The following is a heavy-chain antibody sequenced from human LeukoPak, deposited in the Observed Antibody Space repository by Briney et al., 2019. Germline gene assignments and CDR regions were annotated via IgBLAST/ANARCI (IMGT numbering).Heavy chain of an antibody. CDR2: ISGSGGST. CDR3: ARDWFGADYYYYMDV. CDR1: GFTFSSYA. J-gene: IGHJ6*03. D-gene: IGHD3-10*01. Sequence: GGSLRLSCAASGFTFSSYAMSWVRQAPGKGLEWVSAISGSGGSTYYADSVKGRFTISRDNSKNTLYLQMNSLRAEDTAVYYCARDWFGADYYYYMDVWGKGTTVTVSS. V-gene: IGHV3-23*01.